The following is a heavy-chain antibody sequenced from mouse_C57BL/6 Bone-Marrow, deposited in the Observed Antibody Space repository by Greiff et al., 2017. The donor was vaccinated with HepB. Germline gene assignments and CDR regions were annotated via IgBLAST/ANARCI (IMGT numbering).Heavy chain of an antibody. CDR3: ARDTGYYGYFDV. D-gene: IGHD2-2*01. CDR2: ISYDGSN. Sequence: EVQLQESGPGLVKPSQSLSLTCSVTGYSITSGYYWNWIRQFPGNKLEWMGYISYDGSNNYNPSLKNRISITRDTSKNQFFLKLNSVTTEDTATYYCARDTGYYGYFDVWGTGTTVTVSS. CDR1: GYSITSGYY. V-gene: IGHV3-6*01. J-gene: IGHJ1*03.